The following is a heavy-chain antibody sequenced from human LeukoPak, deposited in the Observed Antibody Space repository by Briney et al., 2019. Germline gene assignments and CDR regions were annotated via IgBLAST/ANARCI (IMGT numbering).Heavy chain of an antibody. CDR3: AGSFSAGDY. D-gene: IGHD6-13*01. J-gene: IGHJ4*02. V-gene: IGHV3-7*01. CDR1: GFTFSSYW. Sequence: GGSLRLSCAASGFTFSSYWMSWVRQAPGKGLEWVANIKPDGTEKYYVDSVKGRFTMSRDNAKNSLYLQMNSLRVDDTAVYYCAGSFSAGDYWGQGTLVTVSS. CDR2: IKPDGTEK.